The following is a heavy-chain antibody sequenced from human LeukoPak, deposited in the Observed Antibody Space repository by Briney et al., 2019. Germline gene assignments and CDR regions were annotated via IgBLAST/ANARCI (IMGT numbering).Heavy chain of an antibody. D-gene: IGHD1-7*01. CDR1: GGTFSSYA. V-gene: IGHV1-69*05. J-gene: IGHJ4*02. Sequence: ASVKVSCTASGGTFSSYAISWVRQAPGQGLEWMGGIIPIFGTANYAQKFQGRVTITTDESTSTAYMELSSLRSEDTAVYYCARGELTRTVGYYFDYWGQGTLVTVSS. CDR3: ARGELTRTVGYYFDY. CDR2: IIPIFGTA.